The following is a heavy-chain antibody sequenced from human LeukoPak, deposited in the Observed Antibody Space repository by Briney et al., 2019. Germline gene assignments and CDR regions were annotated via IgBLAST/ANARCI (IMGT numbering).Heavy chain of an antibody. J-gene: IGHJ6*03. V-gene: IGHV3-30*18. CDR3: AKGPGWLLLYYYYYYMDV. Sequence: GGSLRLSCAASGFTFSSYGMHWVRQAPGKGLEWVAVISYDGSNKYYADSVKGRFTISRDNSKNTLYLQMNSLRAEDTAVYYCAKGPGWLLLYYYYYYMDVWGKGTTVTISS. CDR2: ISYDGSNK. D-gene: IGHD3-22*01. CDR1: GFTFSSYG.